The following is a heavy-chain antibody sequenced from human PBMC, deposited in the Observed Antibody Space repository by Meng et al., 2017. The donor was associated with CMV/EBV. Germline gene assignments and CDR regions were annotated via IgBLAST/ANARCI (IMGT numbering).Heavy chain of an antibody. J-gene: IGHJ6*02. V-gene: IGHV1-69*10. CDR2: IIPILGIA. Sequence: SVKVSCKASGGTFSSYAISWVRQAPGQGLEWMGGIIPILGIANYAQKFQGRVTITADKSTSTAYMELSSLRSEDTAVYYCAREDCSSTSCYRGGAYYYGIDVWGQGTTVTVSS. D-gene: IGHD2-2*02. CDR3: AREDCSSTSCYRGGAYYYGIDV. CDR1: GGTFSSYA.